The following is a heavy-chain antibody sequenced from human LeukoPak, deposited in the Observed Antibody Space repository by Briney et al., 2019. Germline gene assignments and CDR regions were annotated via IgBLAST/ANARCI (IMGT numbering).Heavy chain of an antibody. D-gene: IGHD6-6*01. CDR2: TRNKANSYTT. Sequence: PSGGSLRLSCAASGFTFSSYGMHWVRQAPGKGLEWVGRTRNKANSYTTEYAASVKGRFTISRDDSKNSLYLQMNSLKTEDTAVYYCARSSWGAFDIWGQGTMVTVSS. CDR3: ARSSWGAFDI. J-gene: IGHJ3*02. V-gene: IGHV3-72*01. CDR1: GFTFSSYG.